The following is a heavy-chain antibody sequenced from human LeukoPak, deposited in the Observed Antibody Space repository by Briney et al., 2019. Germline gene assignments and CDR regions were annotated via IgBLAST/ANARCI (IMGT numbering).Heavy chain of an antibody. V-gene: IGHV4-61*02. CDR2: IYTSGST. CDR1: GGSISSGSYY. J-gene: IGHJ6*03. CDR3: ARGDGPPYSSSWYYYYYYMDV. Sequence: PSETLSLTCTVSGGSISSGSYYWSWIRQPAGKGLEWIGRIYTSGSTNYNPSLKSRVTISVDTSKNQFSLKLSSVTAADTAVYYCARGDGPPYSSSWYYYYYYMDVWGKGTTVTVSS. D-gene: IGHD6-13*01.